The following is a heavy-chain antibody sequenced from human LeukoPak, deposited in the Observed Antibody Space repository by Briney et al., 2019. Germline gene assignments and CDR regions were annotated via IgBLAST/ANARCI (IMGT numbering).Heavy chain of an antibody. CDR1: GGSGRSYD. Sequence: GPRWLTWIDSGGSGRSYDLGWLRHTPGKGLEWIGYIYYSGSTNYNPSLKSRVTISVDTSKNQFSLKLSSVTAADTAVYYCARERGGLYNWFDPWGQGTLVTVSS. CDR3: ARERGGLYNWFDP. D-gene: IGHD3-16*01. CDR2: IYYSGST. J-gene: IGHJ5*02. V-gene: IGHV4-59*02.